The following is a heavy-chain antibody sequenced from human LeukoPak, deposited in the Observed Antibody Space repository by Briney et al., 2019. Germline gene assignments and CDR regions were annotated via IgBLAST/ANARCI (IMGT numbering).Heavy chain of an antibody. CDR3: ARQHSTTVTYIDY. D-gene: IGHD4-17*01. J-gene: IGHJ4*02. CDR1: GGSISSSSYY. CDR2: IYYSGST. Sequence: TSETLSLTCTVSGGSISSSSYYWGWIRQPPGKGLEWIGSIYYSGSTYYNPSPKSRVTISVDTSKNQFSLKLSSVTAADTAVYYCARQHSTTVTYIDYWGQGTLVTVSS. V-gene: IGHV4-39*01.